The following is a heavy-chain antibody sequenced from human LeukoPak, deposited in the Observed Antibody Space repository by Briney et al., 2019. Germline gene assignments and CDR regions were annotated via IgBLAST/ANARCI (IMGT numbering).Heavy chain of an antibody. CDR2: IRYDGSNK. CDR1: GFTFRSYW. CDR3: AKDPRVTIFGVVPNWFDP. V-gene: IGHV3-30*02. J-gene: IGHJ5*02. Sequence: GGSLRLSCAASGFTFRSYWMHWVRQAPGKGLEWVAFIRYDGSNKYYADSVKGRFTISRDNSKNTLYLQMNSLRAEDTAVYYCAKDPRVTIFGVVPNWFDPWGQGTLVTVSS. D-gene: IGHD3-3*01.